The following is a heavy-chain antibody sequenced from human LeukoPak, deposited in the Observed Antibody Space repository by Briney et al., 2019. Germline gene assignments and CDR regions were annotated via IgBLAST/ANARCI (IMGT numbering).Heavy chain of an antibody. Sequence: ASVKVSCKASGYTFTGYYMHWVRQAPGQGLEWMGWINSNSGGTNYAQKFQGRVTMTRDTSISTAYMELSRLISDDTAVYYCARGGPPWYYGSGREDWFDPWGQGTLVTVSS. J-gene: IGHJ5*02. V-gene: IGHV1-2*02. CDR2: INSNSGGT. CDR3: ARGGPPWYYGSGREDWFDP. D-gene: IGHD3-10*01. CDR1: GYTFTGYY.